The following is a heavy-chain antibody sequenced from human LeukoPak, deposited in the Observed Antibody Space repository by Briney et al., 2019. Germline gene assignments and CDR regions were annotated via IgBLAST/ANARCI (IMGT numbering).Heavy chain of an antibody. Sequence: ASVKVSCKSSGGTFSSYAISWVRPAAGQGLEWMGGIIPIFGTANYAQKFQGRVTITADKSTSTAYMELSSLRSEDTAVYYCARCVEGGYSGYDCYYWGQGTLVTVSS. CDR2: IIPIFGTA. CDR1: GGTFSSYA. J-gene: IGHJ4*02. CDR3: ARCVEGGYSGYDCYY. V-gene: IGHV1-69*06. D-gene: IGHD5-12*01.